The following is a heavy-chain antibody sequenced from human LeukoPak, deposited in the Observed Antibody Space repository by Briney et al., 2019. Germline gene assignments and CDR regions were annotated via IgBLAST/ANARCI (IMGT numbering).Heavy chain of an antibody. CDR2: ISGSGGST. Sequence: GGSLRLSCAASGFTFSSYAMSWVRQAPGKGLEWVSAISGSGGSTYYADSVKGRFTISRDNSKNTLYLQMNSLRAEDTAVYYCARAGDGYTGGYYYMDVWGKGTTVTVSS. CDR3: ARAGDGYTGGYYYMDV. J-gene: IGHJ6*03. V-gene: IGHV3-23*01. D-gene: IGHD5-24*01. CDR1: GFTFSSYA.